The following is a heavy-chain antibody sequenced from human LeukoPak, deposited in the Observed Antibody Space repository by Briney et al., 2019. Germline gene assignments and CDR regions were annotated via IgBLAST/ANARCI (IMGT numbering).Heavy chain of an antibody. D-gene: IGHD5-24*01. CDR2: ISSSGSTI. Sequence: GGSLRLSCAASGFTFSDYYMSWIRQAPGKGLEWVSYISSSGSTIYYADSVKGRFTISRDSAKNSLYLQMHSLRAEDTAVYSCARGRDGYNAGAFDIWGQGTMVTVSS. V-gene: IGHV3-11*04. CDR1: GFTFSDYY. CDR3: ARGRDGYNAGAFDI. J-gene: IGHJ3*02.